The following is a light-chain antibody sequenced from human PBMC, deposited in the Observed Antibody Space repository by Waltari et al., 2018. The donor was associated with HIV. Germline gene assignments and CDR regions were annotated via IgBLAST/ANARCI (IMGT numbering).Light chain of an antibody. CDR3: AAWDDSLWV. CDR1: SSNIGSNY. V-gene: IGLV1-47*01. Sequence: QSGLKQPPSASGTTGQRVTISCSGSSSNIGSNYVYWYQQLPGTAPKLLIYTNHQRPLGVPDRFSGSTSGTSASLAISGRRSEDEADYYCAAWDDSLWVFGGGTKLTVL. J-gene: IGLJ3*02. CDR2: TNH.